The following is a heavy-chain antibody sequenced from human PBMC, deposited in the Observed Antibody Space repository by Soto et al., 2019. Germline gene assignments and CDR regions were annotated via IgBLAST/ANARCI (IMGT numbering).Heavy chain of an antibody. CDR1: GFTFSSYA. V-gene: IGHV3-23*01. J-gene: IGHJ4*02. D-gene: IGHD4-17*01. CDR2: ISGSGGST. CDR3: AKGIVGYGDYFDY. Sequence: EVQLLESGGGLVQPGGSLRLSCAASGFTFSSYAMSWVRQAPGKGLEWVSAISGSGGSTYYADSVKGRFTISRDKSKNQLYQQMNSLRAEYTAVYYCAKGIVGYGDYFDYWGQGTLVTVSS.